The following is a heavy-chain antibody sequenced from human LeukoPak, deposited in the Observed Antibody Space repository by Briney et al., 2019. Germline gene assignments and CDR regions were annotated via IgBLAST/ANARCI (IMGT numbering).Heavy chain of an antibody. CDR1: GFTFSTYG. CDR2: ISYDGSNK. CDR3: ARDGGYSYDWGDYFGY. Sequence: GGSLRLSCAASGFTFSTYGMHWVRQAPGKGLEWVAVISYDGSNKYYADSVKGRFTISRDNAKNSLYLQMNSLRAEDTAVYYCARDGGYSYDWGDYFGYWGQGTLVTVSS. J-gene: IGHJ4*02. D-gene: IGHD5-18*01. V-gene: IGHV3-30*03.